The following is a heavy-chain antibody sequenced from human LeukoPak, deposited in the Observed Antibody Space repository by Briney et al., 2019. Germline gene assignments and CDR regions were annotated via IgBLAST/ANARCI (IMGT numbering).Heavy chain of an antibody. V-gene: IGHV3-7*01. J-gene: IGHJ4*02. CDR2: IKTDGSQI. D-gene: IGHD2-15*01. Sequence: PGGSLRLSCVASGFTFSSYWMTWVRQAPGKGLEWVANIKTDGSQIYYVDSVKGRFTISRDNAKNSLYLQMNSLRAEDTAVYYCASYQYCSGGSCLAGYFDYWGQGTLVTVSS. CDR1: GFTFSSYW. CDR3: ASYQYCSGGSCLAGYFDY.